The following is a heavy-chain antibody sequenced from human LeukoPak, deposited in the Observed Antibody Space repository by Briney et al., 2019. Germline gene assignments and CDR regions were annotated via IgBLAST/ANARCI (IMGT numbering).Heavy chain of an antibody. V-gene: IGHV3-48*02. Sequence: GGSLRLSCAASGFTFSSYSMNWVRQAPGKGLEWVSYISSSSSTIYYADSVKGRITISRDNAKNSLYLQMNSLRDEDTAVYYCASWRRGSSEGFVYWGQETLVTVSS. CDR3: ASWRRGSSEGFVY. J-gene: IGHJ4*02. CDR2: ISSSSSTI. CDR1: GFTFSSYS. D-gene: IGHD6-13*01.